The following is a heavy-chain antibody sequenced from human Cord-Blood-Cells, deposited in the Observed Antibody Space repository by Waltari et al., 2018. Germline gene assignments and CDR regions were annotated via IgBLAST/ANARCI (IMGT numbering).Heavy chain of an antibody. CDR1: GYTFTVYY. CDR3: ARDSGTGTTKFDFDY. V-gene: IGHV1-2*02. CDR2: INPNSGGT. Sequence: QVQLVQSGAEVKKPGASVKVSCKASGYTFTVYYMHWVRQAPGQGLEWMGWINPNSGGTNYAQKFQGRVTMTRDTSISTAYMELSRLRSDDTAVYYCARDSGTGTTKFDFDYWGQGTLVTVSS. J-gene: IGHJ4*02. D-gene: IGHD1-1*01.